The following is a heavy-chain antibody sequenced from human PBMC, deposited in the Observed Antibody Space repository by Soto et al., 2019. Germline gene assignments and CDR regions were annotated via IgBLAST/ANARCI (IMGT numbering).Heavy chain of an antibody. Sequence: SVNLSRKTSGYSFTGYYMHWLRQAPGQGLEWMGWINPNSGGTNYAQKFQGRVTMTRDTSISTAYMELSRLRSDDTAVYYCARATLGGYGYGFPSDYWGQGTLVTVSS. CDR3: ARATLGGYGYGFPSDY. D-gene: IGHD5-12*01. CDR1: GYSFTGYY. CDR2: INPNSGGT. V-gene: IGHV1-2*02. J-gene: IGHJ4*02.